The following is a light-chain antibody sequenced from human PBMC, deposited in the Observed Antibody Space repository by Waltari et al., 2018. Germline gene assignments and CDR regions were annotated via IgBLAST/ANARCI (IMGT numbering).Light chain of an antibody. Sequence: EIVLTQSPATLYLSPGESATLSCRASERVAAYLGWYQQRLGQPPRLLIYDASNRATGIPARFSGSGSGTDFTLTIDSLEPEDFAVYYCQQRFRWPLTFGGGTRVE. CDR1: ERVAAY. J-gene: IGKJ4*01. CDR2: DAS. CDR3: QQRFRWPLT. V-gene: IGKV3-11*01.